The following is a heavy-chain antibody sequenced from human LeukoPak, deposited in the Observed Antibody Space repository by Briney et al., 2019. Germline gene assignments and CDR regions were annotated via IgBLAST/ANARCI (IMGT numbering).Heavy chain of an antibody. V-gene: IGHV3-13*04. CDR2: IGTAGDT. Sequence: GGSLRLSCAASGFTFRSYDMHWVRQATEKGLEWVSGIGTAGDTYYPGSVKGRFTISRENAKNSLYLQMNSLRAGDTAVYYCARGMGATTQSLFDQWGQGTLVTVSS. CDR3: ARGMGATTQSLFDQ. J-gene: IGHJ4*02. CDR1: GFTFRSYD. D-gene: IGHD1-26*01.